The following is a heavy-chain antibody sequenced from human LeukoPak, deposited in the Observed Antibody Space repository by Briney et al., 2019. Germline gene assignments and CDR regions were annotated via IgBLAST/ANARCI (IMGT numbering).Heavy chain of an antibody. CDR1: GFTFSSFG. Sequence: GGSLRLSCAASGFTFSSFGMHWVRQAPGRGLEWVALILYDDKYYADSVKGRFTISRDNSKSTLYLQMDSLRAEDTAVYYCARYCSGGCYSGLDYWGQGTLVTVSS. D-gene: IGHD2-15*01. V-gene: IGHV3-33*01. J-gene: IGHJ4*02. CDR2: ILYDDK. CDR3: ARYCSGGCYSGLDY.